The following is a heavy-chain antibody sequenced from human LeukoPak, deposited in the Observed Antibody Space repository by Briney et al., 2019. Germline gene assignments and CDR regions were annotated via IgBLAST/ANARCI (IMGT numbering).Heavy chain of an antibody. Sequence: GGSLRLSCAASGFTVSSIHMVWVRQAPGKGLEWVSVTYTGGNSYYADSVKGRFTISRDNSKNTLYLQMNSLRAEDTAVYYCAKDRWSGSPAYFDYWGQGTLVTVSS. CDR3: AKDRWSGSPAYFDY. J-gene: IGHJ4*02. CDR2: TYTGGNS. V-gene: IGHV3-53*01. D-gene: IGHD1-26*01. CDR1: GFTVSSIH.